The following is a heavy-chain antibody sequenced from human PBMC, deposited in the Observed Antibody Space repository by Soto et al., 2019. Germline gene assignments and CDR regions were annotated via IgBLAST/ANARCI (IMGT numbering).Heavy chain of an antibody. V-gene: IGHV3-30*18. D-gene: IGHD2-2*01. Sequence: GGSLRLSCAASGFTFSSYGMHWVRQAPGKGLEWVAVISYDGSNKYYADSVKGRFTISRDNSKNTLYLQMNSLRAEDTAVYYCAKSLGYCSSTSCWGYYGMDVWGQGTTVTVSS. CDR1: GFTFSSYG. J-gene: IGHJ6*02. CDR3: AKSLGYCSSTSCWGYYGMDV. CDR2: ISYDGSNK.